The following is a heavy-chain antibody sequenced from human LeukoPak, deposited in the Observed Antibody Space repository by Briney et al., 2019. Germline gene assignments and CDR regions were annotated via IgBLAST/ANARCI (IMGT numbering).Heavy chain of an antibody. CDR3: AREYDFWSGYDCFDP. CDR2: MNPNSGNT. Sequence: ASVKVSCKASGYTFTSYDINWVRQATGQGLEWMGWMNPNSGNTGYAQRFQGRVTITRNTSISTAYMELSSLRSEDTAVYYCAREYDFWSGYDCFDPWGQGTLVTVSS. V-gene: IGHV1-8*03. D-gene: IGHD3-3*01. CDR1: GYTFTSYD. J-gene: IGHJ5*02.